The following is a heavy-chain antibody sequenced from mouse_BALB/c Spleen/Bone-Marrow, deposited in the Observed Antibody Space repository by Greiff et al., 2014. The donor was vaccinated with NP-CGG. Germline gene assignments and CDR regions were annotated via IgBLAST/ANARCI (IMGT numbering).Heavy chain of an antibody. J-gene: IGHJ3*01. CDR2: IDTSDSYT. Sequence: QVQLQQPGAELVMPGASVKMSCKASGYTFTDYWMHWVKQRPGQGLEWIGAIDTSDSYTSYNQKFKGKATLTVDESYSTAYRQLSSLTSEDSAVYCCARGDWDDAYWGQGTLVTVSA. D-gene: IGHD4-1*01. CDR1: GYTFTDYW. V-gene: IGHV1-69*01. CDR3: ARGDWDDAY.